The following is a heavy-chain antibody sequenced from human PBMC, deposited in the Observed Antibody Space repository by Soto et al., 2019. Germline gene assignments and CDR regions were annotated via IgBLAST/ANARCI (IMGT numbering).Heavy chain of an antibody. D-gene: IGHD6-13*01. Sequence: SVKVSCKASGYTFTNYGVSWVRQAPGQRLEWMGWIVPIYRTADYAQKFQGRVTITADESARTSYMELRSLKSQDTAVYYCVRDSGAKLSSSWGQGTLVTVSS. CDR3: VRDSGAKLSSS. V-gene: IGHV1-69*13. CDR2: IVPIYRTA. CDR1: GYTFTNYG. J-gene: IGHJ4*02.